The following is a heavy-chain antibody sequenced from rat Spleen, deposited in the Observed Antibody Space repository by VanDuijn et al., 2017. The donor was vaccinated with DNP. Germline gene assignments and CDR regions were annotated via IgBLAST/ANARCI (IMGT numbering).Heavy chain of an antibody. D-gene: IGHD1-4*01. CDR1: GFTFSDYY. CDR3: ARHVLPLRVWDY. V-gene: IGHV5-22*01. Sequence: EVQLVESGGGLVQPGRSLKLSCAASGFTFSDYYMAWVRQTPTKGLEWVAYTNYAGGSTYNEDSVKGRFTISRDNAKSTLYLQINSLRSEDMATYYCARHVLPLRVWDYWGQGVMVTVSS. CDR2: TNYAGGST. J-gene: IGHJ2*01.